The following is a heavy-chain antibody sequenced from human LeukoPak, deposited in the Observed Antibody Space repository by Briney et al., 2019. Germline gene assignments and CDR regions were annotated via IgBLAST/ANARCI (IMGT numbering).Heavy chain of an antibody. CDR1: GYTFTSYY. J-gene: IGHJ3*02. D-gene: IGHD3-22*01. CDR3: ARPLSGGYYPDAFDI. Sequence: GASVKVSCKASGYTFTSYYMHWVRQAPGQGLEWMGWINPNSGGTNYAQKFQGRVTMTRDTSISTAYMELSRLRSDDTAVYYCARPLSGGYYPDAFDIWGQGTMVTVSS. V-gene: IGHV1-2*02. CDR2: INPNSGGT.